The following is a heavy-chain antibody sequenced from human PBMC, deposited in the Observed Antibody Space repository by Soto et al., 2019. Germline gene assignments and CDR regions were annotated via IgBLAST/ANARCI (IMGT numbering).Heavy chain of an antibody. Sequence: PGVSLKISCKSAGYSFTSYWSGWVRQMPGKGLEWMGIIYPGDSDTRYSPSFQGQVTISADKSISTAYLQWSSLKASDTAMYYCARRKPDAEYFHYWGRGTLVTVSS. J-gene: IGHJ1*01. V-gene: IGHV5-51*01. CDR1: GYSFTSYW. CDR3: ARRKPDAEYFHY. CDR2: IYPGDSDT.